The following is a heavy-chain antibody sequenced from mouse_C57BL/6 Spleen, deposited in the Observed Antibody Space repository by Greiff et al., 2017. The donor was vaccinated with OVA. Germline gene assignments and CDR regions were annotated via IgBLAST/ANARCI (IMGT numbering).Heavy chain of an antibody. CDR2: ISDGGSYT. Sequence: EVMLVESGGGLVKPGGSLKLSCAASGFTFSSYAMSWVRQTPEKRLEWVATISDGGSYTYYPDNVKGRFTISRDNTKNNLYLQMSHLKSEDTAMYYCARDGDYYGDFWYFDVWGTGTTVTVSS. J-gene: IGHJ1*03. V-gene: IGHV5-4*01. CDR3: ARDGDYYGDFWYFDV. D-gene: IGHD2-13*01. CDR1: GFTFSSYA.